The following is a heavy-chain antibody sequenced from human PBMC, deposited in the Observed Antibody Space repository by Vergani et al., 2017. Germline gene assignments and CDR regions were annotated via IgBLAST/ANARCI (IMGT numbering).Heavy chain of an antibody. V-gene: IGHV4-59*02. Sequence: QAQLQESGPGLVKPSETLSLTCHVFGVFVTDYKCNWNRQAPGKGLEWIGSLSTTGGATHASHNPSLKSRVSISVDTSKSQFSLRLTSVTAADSAIYYCAGDTHSWQRADRWGQGLLVSVSS. CDR3: AGDTHSWQRADR. CDR2: LSTTGGA. CDR1: GVFVTDYK. J-gene: IGHJ5*02. D-gene: IGHD6-13*01.